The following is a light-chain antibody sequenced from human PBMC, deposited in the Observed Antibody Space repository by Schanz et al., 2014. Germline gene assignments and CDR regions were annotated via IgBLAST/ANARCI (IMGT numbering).Light chain of an antibody. J-gene: IGLJ1*01. V-gene: IGLV2-8*01. CDR1: SSDVGGYNY. CDR3: SSYAGSIYV. Sequence: QSALTQPPSASGSPGQSVTFSCTGTSSDVGGYNYVSWYQQHPGKAPKLMIYEVSKRPSGVPDRFSGSKSGNTAFLTVSGVQAEDEADYYCSSYAGSIYVFGTGTKVTVL. CDR2: EVS.